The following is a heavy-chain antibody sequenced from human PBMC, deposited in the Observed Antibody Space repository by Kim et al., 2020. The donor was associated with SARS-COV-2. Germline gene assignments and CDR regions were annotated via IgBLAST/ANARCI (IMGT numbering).Heavy chain of an antibody. CDR2: ISSSGSTI. CDR1: GFTFSDYY. CDR3: ARFGYENALPGNYYYYGMDV. D-gene: IGHD3-10*01. Sequence: GGSLRLSCAASGFTFSDYYMSWIRQAPGKGLEWVSYISSSGSTIYYADSVKGRFTISRDNAKNSLYLQMNSLRAEDTAVYYCARFGYENALPGNYYYYGMDVWGQGTTVTVSS. J-gene: IGHJ6*02. V-gene: IGHV3-11*01.